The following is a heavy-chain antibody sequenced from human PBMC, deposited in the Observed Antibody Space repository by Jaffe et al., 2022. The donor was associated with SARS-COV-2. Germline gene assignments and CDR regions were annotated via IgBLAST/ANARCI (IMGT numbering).Heavy chain of an antibody. V-gene: IGHV4-61*02. CDR1: GGSISSGSYY. Sequence: QVQLQESGPGLVKPSQTLSLTCTVSGGSISSGSYYWSWIRQPAGKGLEWIGRIYTSGSTNYNPSLKSRVTISVDTSKNQFSLKLSSVTAADTAVYYCARSGYCSSTSRYGCRGNWFDPWGQGTLVTVSS. D-gene: IGHD2-2*01. CDR3: ARSGYCSSTSRYGCRGNWFDP. CDR2: IYTSGST. J-gene: IGHJ5*02.